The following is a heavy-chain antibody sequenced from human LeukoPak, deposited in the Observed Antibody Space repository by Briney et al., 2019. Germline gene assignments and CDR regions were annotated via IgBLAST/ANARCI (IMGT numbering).Heavy chain of an antibody. D-gene: IGHD3-16*02. Sequence: ASVKVSCKASGYTFTSYYMHWVRQAPGQGLEWMGIINPSGGSTSYAQKLQGRVTMTRDTSTSTVYMELSSLRSEDTAVYYCARSPIEKSPYYDYVWGSYRPIPRYYFDYWGQGTLVTVSS. CDR1: GYTFTSYY. J-gene: IGHJ4*02. CDR3: ARSPIEKSPYYDYVWGSYRPIPRYYFDY. V-gene: IGHV1-46*01. CDR2: INPSGGST.